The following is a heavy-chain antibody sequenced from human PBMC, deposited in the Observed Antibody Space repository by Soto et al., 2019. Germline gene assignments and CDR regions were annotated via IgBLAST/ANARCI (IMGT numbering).Heavy chain of an antibody. CDR1: GFTFSSYS. V-gene: IGHV3-48*01. D-gene: IGHD2-2*01. CDR2: ISSSSSTI. J-gene: IGHJ6*03. CDR3: ARDFKYCSSTSCPSDDYYYYMDV. Sequence: EVQLVESGGGLVQPGGSLRLSCAASGFTFSSYSMNWVRQAPGKGLEWVSYISSSSSTIYYADSVKGRFTISRDNAKNSLYLQMNSLRAEDTAVYYCARDFKYCSSTSCPSDDYYYYMDVWGKGTTVTVSS.